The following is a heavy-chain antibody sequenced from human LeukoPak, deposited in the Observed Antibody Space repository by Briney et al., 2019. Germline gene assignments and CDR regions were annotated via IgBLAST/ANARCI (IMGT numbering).Heavy chain of an antibody. CDR1: GFTFSSYA. CDR2: ISGSGGST. Sequence: GGSLRLSCAASGFTFSSYAMSWVRQAPGKGLEWVSAISGSGGSTYYVDSVKGRFTISRDNSKNTLYLQMNSLRAEDTAVYYCARVYMYYYYGMDVWGQGTTVTVSS. CDR3: ARVYMYYYYGMDV. V-gene: IGHV3-23*01. D-gene: IGHD4-4*01. J-gene: IGHJ6*02.